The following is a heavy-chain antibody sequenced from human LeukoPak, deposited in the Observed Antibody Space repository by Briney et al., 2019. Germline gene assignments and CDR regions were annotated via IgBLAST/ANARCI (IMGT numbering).Heavy chain of an antibody. CDR2: INSDGSST. V-gene: IGHV3-74*01. CDR3: ARESDEYSSSEAFDI. J-gene: IGHJ3*02. CDR1: GFTFSAYW. Sequence: PGGSLRLSCAASGFTFSAYWMHWVRQSPGKGLVWVSRINSDGSSTDYADSVKGRFTISRDIAKSTLYLQMNSLRAEDTAVYYCARESDEYSSSEAFDIWGQGTMVTVSS. D-gene: IGHD6-6*01.